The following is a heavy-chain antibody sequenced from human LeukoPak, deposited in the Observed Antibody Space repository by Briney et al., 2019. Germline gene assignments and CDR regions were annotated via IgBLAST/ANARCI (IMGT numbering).Heavy chain of an antibody. D-gene: IGHD2-21*02. CDR1: GFTFSSYS. CDR3: AREVNCGGDCYAFDI. J-gene: IGHJ3*02. Sequence: GGSLRLSCAASGFTFSSYSMNWVRQAPGKGLEWVSSISSSSSYIYYADSVKGRFTISRDNAKNSLYLQMNSLRAEDTAVYYCAREVNCGGDCYAFDIWGHGTMVTVSS. V-gene: IGHV3-21*01. CDR2: ISSSSSYI.